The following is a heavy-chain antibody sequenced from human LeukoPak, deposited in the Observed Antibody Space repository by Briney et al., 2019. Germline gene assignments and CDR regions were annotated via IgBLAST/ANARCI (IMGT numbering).Heavy chain of an antibody. CDR1: GGSISSYY. CDR2: IYYSGST. D-gene: IGHD6-19*01. V-gene: IGHV4-59*01. CDR3: ARVGQSSGWYSTRTPDWYFDL. J-gene: IGHJ2*01. Sequence: SETLSLTCTVSGGSISSYYWSWIRQPPGKGLEWIGYIYYSGSTNYNPSLKSRVTISVDTSKNQFSLKLSSVTAADTAVYYCARVGQSSGWYSTRTPDWYFDLWGRGTLVTVSS.